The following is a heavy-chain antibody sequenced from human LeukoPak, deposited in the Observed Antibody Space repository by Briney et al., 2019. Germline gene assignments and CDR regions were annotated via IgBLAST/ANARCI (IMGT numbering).Heavy chain of an antibody. J-gene: IGHJ4*02. V-gene: IGHV4-30-4*01. D-gene: IGHD3-22*01. CDR3: ARGAVTMIVVVPPYFDY. CDR1: GGSISSGDYF. Sequence: PSETLSLTCTVSGGSISSGDYFWSWIRQPPGKGLEWIVYMSYSGSTFYNPSLKSRVTISVDTSKNQFSLKLSSMTAADTAVYYCARGAVTMIVVVPPYFDYWGQGTLVTVSS. CDR2: MSYSGST.